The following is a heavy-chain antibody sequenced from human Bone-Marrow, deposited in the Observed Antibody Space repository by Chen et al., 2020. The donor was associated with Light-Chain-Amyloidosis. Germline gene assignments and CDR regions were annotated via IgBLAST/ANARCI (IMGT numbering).Heavy chain of an antibody. CDR2: INPKSGGT. V-gene: IGHV1-2*02. CDR1: GYTFSDYY. Sequence: QVQLVQSGAEVKKPGASVKVSCQASGYTFSDYYMHWVRQAPGQGLEWMGWINPKSGGTNYAQKFQGRVTMTRDTSITTAYMELSRLRSDDTAVYYCARDPPGGMSPLDYWSQGTLVTVSS. J-gene: IGHJ4*02. D-gene: IGHD1-26*01. CDR3: ARDPPGGMSPLDY.